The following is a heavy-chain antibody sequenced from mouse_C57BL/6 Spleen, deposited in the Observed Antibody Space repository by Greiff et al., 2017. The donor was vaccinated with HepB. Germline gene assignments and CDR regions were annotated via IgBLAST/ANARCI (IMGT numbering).Heavy chain of an antibody. CDR2: IDPSDSYT. J-gene: IGHJ2*01. CDR3: ARRYYGSWDY. Sequence: VQLQQPGAELVMPGASVKLSCKASGYTFTSYWMHWVKQRPGQGLEWIGEIDPSDSYTNYNQKFKGKSTLTVDKSSSTAYMQLSSLTSEDSAVYYCARRYYGSWDYWGQGTTLTVSS. D-gene: IGHD1-1*01. V-gene: IGHV1-69*01. CDR1: GYTFTSYW.